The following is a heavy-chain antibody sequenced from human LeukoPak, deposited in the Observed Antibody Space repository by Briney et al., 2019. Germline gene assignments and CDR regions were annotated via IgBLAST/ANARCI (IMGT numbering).Heavy chain of an antibody. D-gene: IGHD6-19*01. CDR2: IKQDGSEK. J-gene: IGHJ4*02. Sequence: PGGSLRLSCAASGFTFDDYGMSWVRQAPGKGLEWVASIKQDGSEKYYVDSVKGRFTISRDNAKNSLYLQMNSLSAEDAAVYYCARGSGWFEVDYWGQGTLVTVSS. V-gene: IGHV3-7*01. CDR1: GFTFDDYG. CDR3: ARGSGWFEVDY.